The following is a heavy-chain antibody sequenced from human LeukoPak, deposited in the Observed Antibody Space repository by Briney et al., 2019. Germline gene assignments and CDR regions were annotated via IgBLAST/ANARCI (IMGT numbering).Heavy chain of an antibody. J-gene: IGHJ4*02. V-gene: IGHV3-23*01. D-gene: IGHD3-9*01. CDR2: ISGSGDST. Sequence: AGGSLRLSCAASGFTFSNYAMRWVRQAPGKGLEWVSGISGSGDSTYYADSVKGRFTISRDNSKNTLYLQMNSLRAEDTAVYYCAKAGADRVLRHFDWSAWEWGQGTLVTVSS. CDR3: AKAGADRVLRHFDWSAWE. CDR1: GFTFSNYA.